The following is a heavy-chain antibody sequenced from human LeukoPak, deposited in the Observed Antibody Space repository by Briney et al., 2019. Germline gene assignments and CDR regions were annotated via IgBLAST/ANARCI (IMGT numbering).Heavy chain of an antibody. Sequence: SETLSLTCTVSGGSISSYYWGWIRQPPGKGLEWIGSIYYSGSTYHNSSLKSRVTISVDTSENQFSLKLSPVTAADTAVYYCARVLLYSYGYIDYWGQGTLVTVSS. CDR2: IYYSGST. D-gene: IGHD5-18*01. V-gene: IGHV4-39*07. J-gene: IGHJ4*02. CDR3: ARVLLYSYGYIDY. CDR1: GGSISSYY.